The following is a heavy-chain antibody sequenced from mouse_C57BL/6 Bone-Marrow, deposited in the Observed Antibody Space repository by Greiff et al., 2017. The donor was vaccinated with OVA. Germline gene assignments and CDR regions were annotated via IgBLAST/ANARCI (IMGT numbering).Heavy chain of an antibody. CDR2: IDPSDSYT. D-gene: IGHD2-2*01. Sequence: QVQLKQPGAELVKPGASVKLSCKASGYTFTSYWMQWVKQRPGQGLEWIGEIDPSDSYTNYNQKFKGKATLTVDTSSSTAYMQLSSLTSEDSAVYYCARRPYGYDGGAWFAYWGQGTLVTVSA. J-gene: IGHJ3*01. CDR1: GYTFTSYW. V-gene: IGHV1-50*01. CDR3: ARRPYGYDGGAWFAY.